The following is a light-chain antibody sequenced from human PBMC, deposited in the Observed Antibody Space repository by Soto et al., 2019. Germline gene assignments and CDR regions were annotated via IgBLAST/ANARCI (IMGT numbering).Light chain of an antibody. V-gene: IGKV1-5*03. CDR2: KAS. CDR3: QQYNTYPLT. J-gene: IGKJ4*01. Sequence: DIQMTQSPSTLSASVGDRVTITCRASQSISTWLAWYQQKPGKAPKLLIYKASNLEGGVPSRFSGSGSWTEFTLTSSTLQPDDFATYYCQQYNTYPLTVGGGTTVEIK. CDR1: QSISTW.